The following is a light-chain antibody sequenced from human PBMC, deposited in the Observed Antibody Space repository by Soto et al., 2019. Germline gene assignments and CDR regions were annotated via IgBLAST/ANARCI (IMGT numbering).Light chain of an antibody. CDR3: SLYAGSNNFHVV. Sequence: QSVLTQPPSASGSPGQSVTISCTGTSSDVGGYNYVSWYQQHPGKAPKLMIYEVSKRPSGVPDRFSGSKSGNTASLTVSGLQAEDEADYYCSLYAGSNNFHVVFGGGTKVTVL. V-gene: IGLV2-8*01. J-gene: IGLJ2*01. CDR1: SSDVGGYNY. CDR2: EVS.